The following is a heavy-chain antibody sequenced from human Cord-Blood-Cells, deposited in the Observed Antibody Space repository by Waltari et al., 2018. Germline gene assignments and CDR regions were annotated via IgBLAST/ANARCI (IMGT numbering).Heavy chain of an antibody. J-gene: IGHJ4*02. CDR2: IIPIFSTP. D-gene: IGHD6-6*01. CDR3: ASSSEYSSSSGDY. V-gene: IGHV1-69*06. Sequence: QVQLVQSGAAVKKPGSSVTVSCKASGGSFSSYAISWVRQAPGQGLEWMGGIIPIFSTPNYAQKCQCRVTITADKSTSTAYMAVGSLRSEDTAVYYCASSSEYSSSSGDYWGQGTLVTVSS. CDR1: GGSFSSYA.